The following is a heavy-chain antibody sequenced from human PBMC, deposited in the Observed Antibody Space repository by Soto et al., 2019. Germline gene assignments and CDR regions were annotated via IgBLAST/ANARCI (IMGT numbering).Heavy chain of an antibody. Sequence: HPGGSLRLSCAASGFTFSSYGMHWVRQAPGKGLEWVAVIWYDGSNKYYADSVKGRFTISRDNSKNTLYLQMNSLRAEDTAVYYCARELVYCSSTSCYVMGYYYGMDVWGQGTTVTVSS. J-gene: IGHJ6*02. CDR3: ARELVYCSSTSCYVMGYYYGMDV. V-gene: IGHV3-33*01. CDR2: IWYDGSNK. CDR1: GFTFSSYG. D-gene: IGHD2-2*01.